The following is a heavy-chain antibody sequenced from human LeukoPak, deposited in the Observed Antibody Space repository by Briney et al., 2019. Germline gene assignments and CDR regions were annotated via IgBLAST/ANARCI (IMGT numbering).Heavy chain of an antibody. CDR3: ARDKKATGSNSSSWYPPRARNDAFDI. V-gene: IGHV4-61*02. D-gene: IGHD6-13*01. J-gene: IGHJ3*02. CDR1: GGSISSGNHY. Sequence: SETLSLTCTVSGGSISSGNHYWSWIRQRAGKGLEWIGRIYTSGSTDYNPSLKSRVTASIDTSKNQFSLKLSSVTAADTAVYYCARDKKATGSNSSSWYPPRARNDAFDIWGQGTMVTVSS. CDR2: IYTSGST.